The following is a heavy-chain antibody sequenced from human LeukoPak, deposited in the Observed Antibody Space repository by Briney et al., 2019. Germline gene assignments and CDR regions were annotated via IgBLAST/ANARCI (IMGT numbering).Heavy chain of an antibody. CDR2: IYYSGNT. Sequence: SETLSLTCTVSGGSISSGDHSWSWIRQPPGKGLEWIGYIYYSGNTYYNPSLKSRVTISVDTSKNQFSLKLSSVTAADTAVYFCASYSNYYFDYWGQGTLVTVSS. CDR1: GGSISSGDHS. D-gene: IGHD4-11*01. CDR3: ASYSNYYFDY. V-gene: IGHV4-30-4*01. J-gene: IGHJ4*02.